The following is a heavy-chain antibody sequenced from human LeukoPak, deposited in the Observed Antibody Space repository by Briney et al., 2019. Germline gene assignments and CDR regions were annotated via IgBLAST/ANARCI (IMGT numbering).Heavy chain of an antibody. CDR3: ARGSMPQYYFDY. V-gene: IGHV4-59*01. CDR1: GGSMRSYY. Sequence: LSETLSLTCTVSGGSMRSYYWSWIRQSPGKGLEWIGYVYYSGSTNSNPSLKSRVTISIDTSKNQFSLKLSSVTAADTAVYYCARGSMPQYYFDYWGQGTLVTVSS. D-gene: IGHD2/OR15-2a*01. J-gene: IGHJ4*02. CDR2: VYYSGST.